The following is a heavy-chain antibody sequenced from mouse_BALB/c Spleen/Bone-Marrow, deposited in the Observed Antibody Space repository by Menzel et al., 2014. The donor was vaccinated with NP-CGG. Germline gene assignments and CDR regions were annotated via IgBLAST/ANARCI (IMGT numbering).Heavy chain of an antibody. V-gene: IGHV5-17*02. CDR1: GFTFSSFG. Sequence: EVMLVESGGGLVQPGGSRKLSCAASGFTFSSFGMHWVRQAPERGLEWVAYISSGSSTIFYADTVKGRFTISRDNPKNPLFLQMTSLRSEDTAMYYCTRGGNWEDFDYWGQSTPLPVSS. CDR2: ISSGSSTI. CDR3: TRGGNWEDFDY. D-gene: IGHD4-1*01. J-gene: IGHJ2*01.